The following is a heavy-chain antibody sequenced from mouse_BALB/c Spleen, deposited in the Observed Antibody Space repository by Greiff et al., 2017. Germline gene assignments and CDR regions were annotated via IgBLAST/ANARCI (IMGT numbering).Heavy chain of an antibody. CDR3: ARDGNYGPYAMDY. CDR1: GFTFSDYY. J-gene: IGHJ4*01. Sequence: EVQLVESGGGLVKPGGSLKLSCAASGFTFSDYYMYWVRQTPEKRLEWVATISDGGSYTYYPDSVKGRFTISRDNAKNNLYLQMSSLKSEDTAMYYCARDGNYGPYAMDYWGQGTSVTVSS. CDR2: ISDGGSYT. D-gene: IGHD2-1*01. V-gene: IGHV5-4*02.